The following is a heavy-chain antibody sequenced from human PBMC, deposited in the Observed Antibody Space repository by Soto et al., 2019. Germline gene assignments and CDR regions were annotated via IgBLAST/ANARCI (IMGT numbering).Heavy chain of an antibody. V-gene: IGHV1-3*01. D-gene: IGHD2-21*02. CDR3: ARSTVVVPALDH. Sequence: ASVKVSCKASGYTFTSYAMHWVRQAPGQRLEWMGWINAGNGNTKYSQKFQGRVTITRDTSASTAYMELSSLRSEDTAVYYCARSTVVVPALDHWGQGNLVTGSS. CDR2: INAGNGNT. CDR1: GYTFTSYA. J-gene: IGHJ4*02.